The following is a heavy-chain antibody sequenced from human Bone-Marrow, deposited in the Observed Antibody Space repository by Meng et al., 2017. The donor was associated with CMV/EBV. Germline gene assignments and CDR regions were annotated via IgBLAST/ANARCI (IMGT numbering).Heavy chain of an antibody. V-gene: IGHV4-39*01. J-gene: IGHJ4*02. CDR1: GGPISSSSYY. Sequence: GSLRLPCTVPGGPISSSSYYWGWIRQPPGKGLEWIGSIYYSGSTYYNPSLKSRVTTSVDTSKDQFSLKLSSVTAADTAVYYCARRRAATHYFDYWGQGTLVTVSS. D-gene: IGHD2-15*01. CDR3: ARRRAATHYFDY. CDR2: IYYSGST.